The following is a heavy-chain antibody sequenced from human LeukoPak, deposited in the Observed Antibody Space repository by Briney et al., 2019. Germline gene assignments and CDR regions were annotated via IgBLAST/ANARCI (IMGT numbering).Heavy chain of an antibody. CDR1: GGSFSGYY. CDR3: ARGPVLLWFGELLSDSTFDY. D-gene: IGHD3-10*01. V-gene: IGHV4-34*01. J-gene: IGHJ4*02. Sequence: PSETLSLTCAVYGGSFSGYYWSWIRQPPGKGLEWIGSIYYSGSTYYNPSLKSRVTISVDTSKNQFSLKLSSVTAADTAVYYCARGPVLLWFGELLSDSTFDYWGQGTLVTVPS. CDR2: IYYSGST.